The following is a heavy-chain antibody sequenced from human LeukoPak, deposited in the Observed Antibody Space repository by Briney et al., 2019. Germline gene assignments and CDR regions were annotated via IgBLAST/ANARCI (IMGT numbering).Heavy chain of an antibody. CDR2: INSDGSDT. V-gene: IGHV3-74*03. CDR3: LSGSWYFDY. CDR1: GFTFSRYW. Sequence: PGGSLRLSCAASGFTFSRYWMHRVRQAPGKGLVWVSRINSDGSDTTYADSVKGRVTISRDNAKNTLYLQVNSLRAEDTAMYYCLSGSWYFDYWGQRTLVTVSS. D-gene: IGHD6-19*01. J-gene: IGHJ4*02.